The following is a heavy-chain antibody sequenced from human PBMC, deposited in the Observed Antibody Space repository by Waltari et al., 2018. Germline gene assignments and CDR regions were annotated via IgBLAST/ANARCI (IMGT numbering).Heavy chain of an antibody. Sequence: QMELQESGPRLVKPSETLSLTCNVSGDSISGSRNYWAWLRQPPGKNRQWIGSIYYSGTTYYNPSLKGRFAISVDTSRNQFSLNVNSVTAADTGIYYCARQLRFVDWIPRYFDSWGRGTLATVSS. CDR2: IYYSGTT. V-gene: IGHV4-39*01. D-gene: IGHD3-3*01. CDR3: ARQLRFVDWIPRYFDS. CDR1: GDSISGSRNY. J-gene: IGHJ4*02.